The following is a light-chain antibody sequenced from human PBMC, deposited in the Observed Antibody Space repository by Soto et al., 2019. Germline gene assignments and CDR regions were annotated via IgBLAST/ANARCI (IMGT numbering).Light chain of an antibody. CDR3: MQGQQMPYT. V-gene: IGKV2-28*01. CDR1: QSLEESNGDNY. CDR2: LGS. Sequence: DIVMTQAPLSLPVTPGDPASISCKSSQSLEESNGDNYLDWYLQRPGQSPQLLIYLGSSGASGVPDRFSGSGSGTDFTLKISRVEAEDVGFYYCMQGQQMPYTFGQGTKLEIK. J-gene: IGKJ2*01.